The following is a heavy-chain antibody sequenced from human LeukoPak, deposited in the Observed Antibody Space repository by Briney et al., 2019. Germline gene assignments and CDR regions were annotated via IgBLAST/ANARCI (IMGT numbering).Heavy chain of an antibody. V-gene: IGHV3-30*02. CDR2: IRYDGSNK. Sequence: SGGSLRLSCAASGFIFSSYDMHWVRQAPGKGLEWVAFIRYDGSNKYYADSYADSVKGRFTISRDNSKNTLYLQMNSLRAEDTAVYYCAKDFYTTYQLLVYYYMDVWGKGTTVTVSS. J-gene: IGHJ6*03. CDR1: GFIFSSYD. CDR3: AKDFYTTYQLLVYYYMDV. D-gene: IGHD2-2*01.